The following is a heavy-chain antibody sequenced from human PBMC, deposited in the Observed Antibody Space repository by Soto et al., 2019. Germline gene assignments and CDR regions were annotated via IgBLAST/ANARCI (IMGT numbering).Heavy chain of an antibody. CDR3: ARAYPDIVVVPAAPDY. J-gene: IGHJ4*02. CDR2: IKQDGSEK. CDR1: GFTFSSYW. V-gene: IGHV3-7*01. Sequence: EVQLVESGGGLVQPGGSLRLSCAASGFTFSSYWMSWVRQAPGKGLEWVANIKQDGSEKYYGDSVKGRFNISRDNAKNSLYLQMNSLRAEDTAVYYCARAYPDIVVVPAAPDYWGQGTLVTVSS. D-gene: IGHD2-2*01.